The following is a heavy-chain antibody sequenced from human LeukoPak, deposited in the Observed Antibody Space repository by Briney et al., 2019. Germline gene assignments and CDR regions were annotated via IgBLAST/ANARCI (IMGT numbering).Heavy chain of an antibody. CDR2: IKQDGGEK. J-gene: IGHJ6*04. Sequence: GGSLRLSCAASGFTFSGYWMNWVRQAPGKGLEWVANIKQDGGEKYYVDSVKGRFTISRDNAKNSLYLQMNSLRAEDTAVYYCAELGITMIGGVWGKGTTVTISS. D-gene: IGHD3-10*02. CDR1: GFTFSGYW. CDR3: AELGITMIGGV. V-gene: IGHV3-7*01.